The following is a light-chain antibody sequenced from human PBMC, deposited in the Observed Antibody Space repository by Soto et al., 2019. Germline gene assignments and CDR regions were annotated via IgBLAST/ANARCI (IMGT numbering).Light chain of an antibody. CDR2: RND. Sequence: QSALTQPPSASGTPGQRVTISCSGRSSNIGSNYVYWYQQLPGTAPKLLVYRNDQRPSGVPDRFSGSKSGTSASLAISGLRSEDEADYYCAAWDDSLSAHVFGTGTKVTVL. CDR3: AAWDDSLSAHV. CDR1: SSNIGSNY. J-gene: IGLJ1*01. V-gene: IGLV1-47*01.